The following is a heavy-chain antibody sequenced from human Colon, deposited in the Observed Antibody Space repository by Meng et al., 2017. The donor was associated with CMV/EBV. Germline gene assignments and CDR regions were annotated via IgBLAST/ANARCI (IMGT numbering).Heavy chain of an antibody. J-gene: IGHJ4*02. D-gene: IGHD2-2*01. CDR1: GFSLNTYEVG. CDR2: IYWDDDK. V-gene: IGHV2-5*02. Sequence: QITLKTSGPTLVKPHQTLTLTCTFSGFSLNTYEVGVGWFRQPPGKAPEWLALIYWDDDKRYRSSLGNRLTLTHDASKNQVVLTMTDMDPVDTATYYCAHKSLPAAFFDYWSQGTLVTVSS. CDR3: AHKSLPAAFFDY.